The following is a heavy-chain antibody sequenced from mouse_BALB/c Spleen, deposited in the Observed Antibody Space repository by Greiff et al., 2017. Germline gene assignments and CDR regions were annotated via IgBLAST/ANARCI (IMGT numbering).Heavy chain of an antibody. V-gene: IGHV5-4*02. CDR2: ISDGGSYT. Sequence: EVQLVESGGGLVKPGGSLKLSCAASGFAFSSYDMSWVRQTPEKRLEWVAYISDGGSYTYYPDSVKGRFTISRDNAKNNLYLQMSSLKSEDTAMYYCARVDFYAMDYWGQGTSVTVSS. J-gene: IGHJ4*01. CDR3: ARVDFYAMDY. CDR1: GFAFSSYD.